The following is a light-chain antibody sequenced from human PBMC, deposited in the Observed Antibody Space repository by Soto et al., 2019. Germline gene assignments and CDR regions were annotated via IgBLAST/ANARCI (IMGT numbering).Light chain of an antibody. CDR3: HQYASSFGT. V-gene: IGKV3-20*01. J-gene: IGKJ1*01. CDR2: DAY. Sequence: EMVLTQSPDTLSLSPGDRATLSCRASQSVGHMFLAWFQQKPGQAPRLLIFDAYRRATGIPDRFSGSGSGTNFALTISRLEPEDFALYYCHQYASSFGTFGQGTKVDIK. CDR1: QSVGHMF.